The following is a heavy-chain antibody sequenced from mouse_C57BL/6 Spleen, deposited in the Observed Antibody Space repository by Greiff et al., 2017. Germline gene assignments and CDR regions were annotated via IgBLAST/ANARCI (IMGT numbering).Heavy chain of an antibody. CDR1: GYTFTGYW. V-gene: IGHV1-9*01. D-gene: IGHD3-3*01. Sequence: QVQLQQSGAELMKPGASVKLSCKATGYTFTGYWIEWVKQRPGHGLEWIGEILPGSGSTNYNGKFKGKATFTADTSSNTAYMQLSSMTTEDSASYYCERKGPFFDYWGKGTTLTVSS. CDR3: ERKGPFFDY. J-gene: IGHJ2*01. CDR2: ILPGSGST.